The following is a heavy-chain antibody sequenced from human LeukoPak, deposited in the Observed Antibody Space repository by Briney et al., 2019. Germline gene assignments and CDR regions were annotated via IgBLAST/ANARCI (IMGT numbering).Heavy chain of an antibody. J-gene: IGHJ6*02. Sequence: ASVKVSCKASGYTFTSYGISWVRQAPGQGLEGMGWISAYNGNTNYAQKLQGRVTMTTDTSTSTAYMELRSLRSDDTAVYYCARDVDPAMGRNGMDVWGQGTTVTVSS. CDR3: ARDVDPAMGRNGMDV. CDR2: ISAYNGNT. D-gene: IGHD5-18*01. V-gene: IGHV1-18*01. CDR1: GYTFTSYG.